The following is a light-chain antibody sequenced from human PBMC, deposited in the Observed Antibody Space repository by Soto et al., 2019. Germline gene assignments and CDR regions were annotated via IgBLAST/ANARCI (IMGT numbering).Light chain of an antibody. J-gene: IGLJ3*02. CDR1: SSDAGGYNY. V-gene: IGLV2-8*01. Sequence: QSALSQPPSASGSPGQSVTISCTGTSSDAGGYNYVSWYQQYPGRAPKLMIYEVTKRPSGVPDRFSGSKSGNTASLTVSGLQAEDEADYYGSSYGASNNFYFVFGGGTKLTVL. CDR2: EVT. CDR3: SSYGASNNFYFV.